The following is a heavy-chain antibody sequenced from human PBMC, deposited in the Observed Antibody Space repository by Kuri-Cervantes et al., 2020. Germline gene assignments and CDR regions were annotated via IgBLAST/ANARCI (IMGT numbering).Heavy chain of an antibody. CDR1: DYSISSGYY. D-gene: IGHD3-22*01. V-gene: IGHV4-38-2*01. CDR3: ARHDAYYYDTNYFDY. Sequence: SQTLSLTCAVSDYSISSGYYWGWIRQPPGKGLEWIGSIYHSGITYYSPSLKSRVTISVDTSKNQFSLKLSSVTAADTAVYYCARHDAYYYDTNYFDYWGQGTLVTVSS. J-gene: IGHJ4*02. CDR2: IYHSGIT.